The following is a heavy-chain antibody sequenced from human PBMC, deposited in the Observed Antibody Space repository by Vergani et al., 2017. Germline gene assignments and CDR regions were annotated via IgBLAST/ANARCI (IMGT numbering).Heavy chain of an antibody. CDR2: IIPIFGTA. CDR1: GGPFSSYA. CDR3: ASRDITIFGVVIIRGYYYYGMDV. V-gene: IGHV1-69*01. Sequence: QVQLVQSAAEVKKPGSPVKVSCKASGGPFSSYAISWVRQAPGQGLEWMGGIIPIFGTANYAQKFQGRVTITTDESTSTAYMVPMSLSSEDTAVYYCASRDITIFGVVIIRGYYYYGMDVWGQGTTVTVSS. D-gene: IGHD3-3*01. J-gene: IGHJ6*02.